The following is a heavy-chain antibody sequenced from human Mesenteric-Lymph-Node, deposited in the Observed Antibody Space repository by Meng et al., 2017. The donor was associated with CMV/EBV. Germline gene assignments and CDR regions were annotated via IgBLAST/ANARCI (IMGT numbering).Heavy chain of an antibody. Sequence: GGSLRLSCAASGFTFSSYSMNWVRQAPGKGLEWVSSISSSSSYIYYADSVKGRFTISRDNAKNSLYLQMNSLRAEDTAVYYCAKARRENYYYYGMDVWGQGTTVTVSS. V-gene: IGHV3-21*01. CDR3: AKARRENYYYYGMDV. D-gene: IGHD1-26*01. CDR2: ISSSSSYI. J-gene: IGHJ6*02. CDR1: GFTFSSYS.